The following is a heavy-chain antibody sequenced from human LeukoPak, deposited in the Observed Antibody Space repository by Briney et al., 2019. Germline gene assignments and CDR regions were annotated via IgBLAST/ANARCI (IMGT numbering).Heavy chain of an antibody. V-gene: IGHV4-31*03. CDR1: GGSISSGGYY. J-gene: IGHJ5*02. CDR2: IYYSGST. CDR3: ARDYGDYYDSSGYYFGFDP. Sequence: KTSQTLSLTCTVFGGSISSGGYYWSWIRQHPGKGLEWIGYIYYSGSTYYNPSLKSRVTISVDTSKNQFSLKLSSVTAADTAVYYCARDYGDYYDSSGYYFGFDPWGQGTLVTVSS. D-gene: IGHD3-22*01.